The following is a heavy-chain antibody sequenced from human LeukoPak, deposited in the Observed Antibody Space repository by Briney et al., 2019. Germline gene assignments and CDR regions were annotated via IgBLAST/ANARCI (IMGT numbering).Heavy chain of an antibody. Sequence: SVKVSCKASGGTFSSYAISWVRQAPGQGLEWMGRIIPIFGTANYAQKFQGRVTITTDESTSTAYMELSSPRSEDTAVYYCARDYYYDSSGYASWGQGTLVTVSS. CDR1: GGTFSSYA. CDR2: IIPIFGTA. J-gene: IGHJ4*02. D-gene: IGHD3-22*01. CDR3: ARDYYYDSSGYAS. V-gene: IGHV1-69*05.